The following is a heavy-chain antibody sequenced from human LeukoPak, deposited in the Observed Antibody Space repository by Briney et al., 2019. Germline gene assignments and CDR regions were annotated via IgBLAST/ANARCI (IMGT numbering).Heavy chain of an antibody. J-gene: IGHJ4*02. D-gene: IGHD2-2*01. CDR3: ATPQGYCSSTSCPLGY. CDR1: GYTFTGYY. V-gene: IGHV1-46*01. Sequence: ASVKVSCKASGYTFTGYYMHWVRQAPGQGLEWMGIINPSGGSTSYAQKFQGRVTMTRDMSTSTVYMELSSLGSEDTAVYYCATPQGYCSSTSCPLGYWGQGTLVTVSS. CDR2: INPSGGST.